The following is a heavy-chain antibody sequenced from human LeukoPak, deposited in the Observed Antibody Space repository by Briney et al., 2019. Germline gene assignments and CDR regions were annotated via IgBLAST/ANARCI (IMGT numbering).Heavy chain of an antibody. CDR3: AREGGWADLYFDY. CDR1: GFTFRSYE. D-gene: IGHD3-16*01. CDR2: ISSSGSTI. Sequence: PGGSLRLSXAASGFTFRSYEMNWVRQAPGKGLEWVSYISSSGSTIYYADSVKGRFTISRDNAKNSLYLQMNSLRAEDTAVYYCAREGGWADLYFDYWGQGTLVTVSS. V-gene: IGHV3-48*03. J-gene: IGHJ4*02.